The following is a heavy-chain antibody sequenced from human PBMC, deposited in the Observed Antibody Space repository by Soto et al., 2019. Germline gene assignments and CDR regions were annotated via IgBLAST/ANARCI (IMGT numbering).Heavy chain of an antibody. CDR3: AKDREKWLHLNWLDP. CDR2: ISYDGSNK. V-gene: IGHV3-30*18. D-gene: IGHD5-12*01. J-gene: IGHJ5*02. CDR1: GFTFSSYG. Sequence: GGSLRLSCAASGFTFSSYGMHWVRQAPGKGLEWVAVISYDGSNKYYADSVKGRFTISRDNSKNTLYLQMNSLRAEDTAVYYCAKDREKWLHLNWLDPWGQGTLVTVSS.